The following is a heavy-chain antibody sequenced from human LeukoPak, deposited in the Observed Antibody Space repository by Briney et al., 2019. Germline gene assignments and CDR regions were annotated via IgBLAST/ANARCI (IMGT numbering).Heavy chain of an antibody. Sequence: GGSLRLSCAASGFTFSSYSMNWVRQAPGKGLEWVSSISSSSSYIYYADSVKGRFTISRDNSKNTLYLQMNSLRAEDTAVYYCAKYYYDSSGYYLTPHDAFDIWGQGTMVTVSS. CDR2: ISSSSSYI. CDR3: AKYYYDSSGYYLTPHDAFDI. V-gene: IGHV3-21*04. J-gene: IGHJ3*02. CDR1: GFTFSSYS. D-gene: IGHD3-22*01.